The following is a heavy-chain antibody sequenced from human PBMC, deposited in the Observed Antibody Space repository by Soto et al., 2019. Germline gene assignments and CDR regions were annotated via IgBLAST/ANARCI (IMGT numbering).Heavy chain of an antibody. V-gene: IGHV1-69*06. CDR3: ARVRDPHLDHYGLDV. J-gene: IGHJ6*02. CDR1: GFTFNVYG. CDR2: LIPIYDAP. Sequence: QVQLVQSGAEVKNPGSSVKVSCKTSGFTFNVYGIHWVRQAPGQGLEWMGGLIPIYDAPYYAQKFQGRLTITADKSTTTVHLELSSLRSEDTAVYFCARVRDPHLDHYGLDVWGQGTTVTVS.